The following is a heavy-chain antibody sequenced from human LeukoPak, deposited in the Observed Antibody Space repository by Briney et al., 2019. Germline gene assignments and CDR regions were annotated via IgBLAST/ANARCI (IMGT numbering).Heavy chain of an antibody. CDR2: INHSGST. D-gene: IGHD3-10*01. CDR1: GGSFSGYY. V-gene: IGHV4-34*01. Sequence: SETLSLTCAVYGGSFSGYYWSWIRQPPGKGLEWIGEINHSGSTNYNPSLKSRDTISVDTSKNQFSLKLSSVTAADTAVYYCARVLLWFGEPRGGFDIWGQGTMVTVSS. J-gene: IGHJ3*02. CDR3: ARVLLWFGEPRGGFDI.